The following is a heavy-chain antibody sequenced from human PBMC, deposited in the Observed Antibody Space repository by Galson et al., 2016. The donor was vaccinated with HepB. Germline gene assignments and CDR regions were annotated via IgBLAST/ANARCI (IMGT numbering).Heavy chain of an antibody. J-gene: IGHJ4*02. V-gene: IGHV4-4*07. Sequence: SETLSLTCSVSGASITTYYWSWVRQSAGKGLERLGRMYSTGTTNYNPSLKGRVTMSMGTSKNQFSLNLTSLTAADTAVYYCAREGPTTFDYWGQGTLVPVPS. D-gene: IGHD4-11*01. CDR1: GASITTYY. CDR3: AREGPTTFDY. CDR2: MYSTGTT.